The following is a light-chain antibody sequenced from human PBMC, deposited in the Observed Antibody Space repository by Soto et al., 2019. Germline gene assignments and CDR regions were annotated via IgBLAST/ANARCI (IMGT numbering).Light chain of an antibody. V-gene: IGKV3-15*01. Sequence: EIVMTQSPATLSVSPGERATLSCRASQSVGNNLAWYQQKPGQAPRLLIYAASSWATGVPASFSGSGSGTEFTLTISSLQSEDFAVYFCQQYHRWPITLGGGTKVDIK. CDR3: QQYHRWPIT. CDR1: QSVGNN. J-gene: IGKJ4*01. CDR2: AAS.